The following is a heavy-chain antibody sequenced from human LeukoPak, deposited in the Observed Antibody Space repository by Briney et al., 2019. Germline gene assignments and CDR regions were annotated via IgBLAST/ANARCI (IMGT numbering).Heavy chain of an antibody. Sequence: SGGSLRLSCAASGFTFSSYAMSWVRQAPGKGLEWVSAISDSGGSTYYADSVKGRFTISRDNSKNTLYLQMNSLRAEDTAVYYCAKVPDYDILTGSFDYWGQGTLVTVSS. CDR3: AKVPDYDILTGSFDY. D-gene: IGHD3-9*01. V-gene: IGHV3-23*01. CDR1: GFTFSSYA. J-gene: IGHJ4*02. CDR2: ISDSGGST.